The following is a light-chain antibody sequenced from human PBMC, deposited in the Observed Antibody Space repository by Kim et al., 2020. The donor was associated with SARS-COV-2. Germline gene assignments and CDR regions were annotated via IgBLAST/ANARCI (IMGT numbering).Light chain of an antibody. CDR1: RLGHKF. Sequence: SVSPGQTASITLSGERLGHKFVCWYQPKAGQSPVVVMYQDTLRPSGIPERFSGSNSGNIATLTISGTQDMDEANYYCQVWDSTTTVFGGGTQLTVL. CDR3: QVWDSTTTV. V-gene: IGLV3-1*01. CDR2: QDT. J-gene: IGLJ2*01.